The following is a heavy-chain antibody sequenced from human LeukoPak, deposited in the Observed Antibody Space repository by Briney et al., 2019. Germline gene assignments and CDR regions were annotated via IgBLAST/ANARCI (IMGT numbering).Heavy chain of an antibody. V-gene: IGHV3-30*02. CDR3: AKDSVAGTWSFWYFDL. CDR1: GFTFSSYG. Sequence: PGGSLRLSCAASGFTFSSYGMHWVRQAPGKGLEWVAFIRYDGSNKYYADSVKGRFTISRDNSKNTLYLQMNSLRGEDTAVYYCAKDSVAGTWSFWYFDLWGRGTLVTVSS. D-gene: IGHD6-19*01. CDR2: IRYDGSNK. J-gene: IGHJ2*01.